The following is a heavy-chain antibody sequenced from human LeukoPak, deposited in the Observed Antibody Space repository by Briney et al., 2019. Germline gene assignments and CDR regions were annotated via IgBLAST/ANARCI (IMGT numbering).Heavy chain of an antibody. Sequence: SGGSLRLSCAASGFIFSSYGMHWVRQAPGKGLEWVAFIRYDGSIKYYADSVKGRFTISRDNSKNTLYLQMSSLTAEDTAVYYCAKDNVKVTTIRRVPHYMDVWGKGATVTISS. V-gene: IGHV3-30*02. CDR2: IRYDGSIK. CDR1: GFIFSSYG. D-gene: IGHD5-12*01. J-gene: IGHJ6*03. CDR3: AKDNVKVTTIRRVPHYMDV.